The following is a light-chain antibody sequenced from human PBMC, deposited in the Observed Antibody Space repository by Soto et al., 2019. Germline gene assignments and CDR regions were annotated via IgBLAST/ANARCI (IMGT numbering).Light chain of an antibody. Sequence: EIVMTQSPATLSVSPGSRASLSCTASQSVSSKLAWYQHKPGQAPRLLIYDASTRAAAIPARFSGSGSGTDFTLTISSLQSEDFAVYYCQQYNNWRSITFGQGTRLEIK. J-gene: IGKJ5*01. CDR1: QSVSSK. V-gene: IGKV3-15*01. CDR2: DAS. CDR3: QQYNNWRSIT.